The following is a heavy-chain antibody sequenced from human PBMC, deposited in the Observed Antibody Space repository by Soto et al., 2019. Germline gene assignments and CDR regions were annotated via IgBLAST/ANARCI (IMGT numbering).Heavy chain of an antibody. V-gene: IGHV3-48*03. J-gene: IGHJ4*02. Sequence: EVQLVESGGGLAQSGGSLRLSCAASGFMFNDYEMNWVRQAPGKGRGWASYISEGGTTTHYTDSVKGRFTISRDNAKESLYLQMNSLTPEDTATYSCVRDARGGGLLLWDCWGQGVVVSVSS. CDR2: ISEGGTTT. D-gene: IGHD3-16*01. CDR1: GFMFNDYE. CDR3: VRDARGGGLLLWDC.